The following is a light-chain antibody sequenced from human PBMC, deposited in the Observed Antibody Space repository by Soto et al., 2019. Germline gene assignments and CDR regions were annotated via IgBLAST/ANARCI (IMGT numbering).Light chain of an antibody. J-gene: IGKJ3*01. CDR1: QSISSR. V-gene: IGKV1-5*03. Sequence: DIQMTQSPPTLSASVGDRVTITCRASQSISSRLAWYQQKPGRAPKLLIYKASSLESGVPSRFNGSGSGTEFTLTISSLKPDDFATYYCQQYNSYSSFGPGTKVDIK. CDR3: QQYNSYSS. CDR2: KAS.